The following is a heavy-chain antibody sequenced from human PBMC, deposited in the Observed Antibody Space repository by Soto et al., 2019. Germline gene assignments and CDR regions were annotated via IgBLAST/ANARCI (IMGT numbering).Heavy chain of an antibody. CDR3: PTEDTAMVTDY. CDR2: IYYSGST. V-gene: IGHV4-30-4*01. D-gene: IGHD5-18*01. CDR1: GGSISSGDYY. J-gene: IGHJ4*02. Sequence: QVQMQESCPGLVKPSQTRSLTCTVSGGSISSGDYYWSWIRQPPGKGLEWIGYIYYSGSTYYNPSLKSRVTISVDTSKNQFSLKLSSVTAADTAVYYRPTEDTAMVTDYCGQGTLVTVSS.